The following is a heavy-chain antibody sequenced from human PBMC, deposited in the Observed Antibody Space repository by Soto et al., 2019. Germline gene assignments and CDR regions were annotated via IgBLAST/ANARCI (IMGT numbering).Heavy chain of an antibody. D-gene: IGHD3-10*01. CDR3: ARDRRSVYRWHMVREYYFDY. CDR2: ISSSSSTI. V-gene: IGHV3-48*01. Sequence: EVQLVESGGGLVQPGGSLRLSRAASGFTFSSYSMNWVRQAPGKGLEWVSYISSSSSTIYYADSVKGRFTISRDNAKNSLYLQMNRLRAEDTAVYYCARDRRSVYRWHMVREYYFDYWGQGTLVTVSS. J-gene: IGHJ4*02. CDR1: GFTFSSYS.